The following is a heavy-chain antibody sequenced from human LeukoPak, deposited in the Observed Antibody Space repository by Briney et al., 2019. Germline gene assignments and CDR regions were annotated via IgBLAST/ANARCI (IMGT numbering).Heavy chain of an antibody. CDR3: ARDAHCSGGSCYSVWFDP. D-gene: IGHD2-15*01. V-gene: IGHV4-61*02. J-gene: IGHJ5*02. CDR2: TYSSGST. CDR1: GGSISNDTSY. Sequence: SETLSLTCTVSGGSISNDTSYWTWIRQPAGKSLEWLVRTYSSGSTNYNPSLKSRVTISADTSKNQFSLKLSSVTAADTAVYYCARDAHCSGGSCYSVWFDPWGQGTLVTVSS.